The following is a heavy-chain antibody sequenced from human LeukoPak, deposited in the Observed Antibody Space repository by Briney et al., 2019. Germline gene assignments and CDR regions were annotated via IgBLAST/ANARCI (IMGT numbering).Heavy chain of an antibody. J-gene: IGHJ4*02. CDR1: GGSISSYY. V-gene: IGHV4-4*07. Sequence: KASETLSLTCTVSGGSISSYYWSWIRQPAGKGLEWIGRIYTSGSTNYNPSLKSRVTMSVDTSKNQFSLKLNSVTAADTAVYYCARDLHYYDSSGYYPGFDYWGQGTLVTVSS. CDR3: ARDLHYYDSSGYYPGFDY. D-gene: IGHD3-22*01. CDR2: IYTSGST.